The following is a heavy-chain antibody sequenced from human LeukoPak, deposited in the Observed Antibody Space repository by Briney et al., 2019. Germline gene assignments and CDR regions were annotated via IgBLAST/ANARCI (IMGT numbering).Heavy chain of an antibody. CDR1: GYSFASYS. J-gene: IGHJ3*02. V-gene: IGHV5-51*01. D-gene: IGHD4-11*01. CDR3: ARQLTTLRGFDI. Sequence: GESLKISCKGSGYSFASYSIGWVRQMPGKGLEWMGIIYPDGSDPRYSPSFQGQVTISADKSISTAYLQWSSLKASDTAMYYCARQLTTLRGFDIWGQGTMVTASS. CDR2: IYPDGSDP.